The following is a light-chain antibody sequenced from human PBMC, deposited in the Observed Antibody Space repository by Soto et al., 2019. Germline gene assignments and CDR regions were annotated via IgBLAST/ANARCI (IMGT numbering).Light chain of an antibody. CDR2: AAS. J-gene: IGKJ4*01. CDR1: QDIAIY. V-gene: IGKV1-9*01. CDR3: QQLRMYPST. Sequence: DIQMTQSSSSLSASVGDRVTITCRASQDIAIYLAWYQQKPGEAPKLLIYAASTLYGGVPSRFSGSGSGTDFALTITSLQAEDFATYYCQQLRMYPSTFGGGTMVDIK.